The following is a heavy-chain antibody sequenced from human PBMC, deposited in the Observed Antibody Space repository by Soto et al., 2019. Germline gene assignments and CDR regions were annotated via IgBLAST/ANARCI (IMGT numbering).Heavy chain of an antibody. CDR2: ISSSGSFM. Sequence: LRLSCAASGFSFSSDSMAWVRQAPGKGLEWVSSISSSGSFMNYADSVKGRFTISRDNARNSLYLQMSGLKDEDTAVYYCARDPPTGTTLDWVDSWGQGTLVTVSS. D-gene: IGHD1-7*01. V-gene: IGHV3-21*01. J-gene: IGHJ5*01. CDR1: GFSFSSDS. CDR3: ARDPPTGTTLDWVDS.